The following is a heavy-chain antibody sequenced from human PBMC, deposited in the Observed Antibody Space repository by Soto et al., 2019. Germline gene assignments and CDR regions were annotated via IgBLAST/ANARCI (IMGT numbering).Heavy chain of an antibody. J-gene: IGHJ4*02. CDR1: GGSFGGYC. V-gene: IGHV4-34*01. Sequence: SQTMSLTWAVDGGSFGGYCGSWIRQPPGKGLEWIGEINHSGSTNYNPSLKSRVTISVDTSKNQFSLKLSSVTAADTAVYYCARRRGDSSSWYSNLYYFDYWGQGTLVTVSS. D-gene: IGHD6-13*01. CDR3: ARRRGDSSSWYSNLYYFDY. CDR2: INHSGST.